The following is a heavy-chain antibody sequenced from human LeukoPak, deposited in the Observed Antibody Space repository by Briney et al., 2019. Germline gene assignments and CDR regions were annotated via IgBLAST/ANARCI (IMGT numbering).Heavy chain of an antibody. Sequence: ASVKVSCKASGCDFSSFDVNWVRQAPGQGLEWMGWVNPNSGNSGYAQKFQGRVTMTRNTSINTAYMELINLQSDDTAVYYCVRGTPYCSSASCYNYWDQGSLVTVSS. CDR3: VRGTPYCSSASCYNY. D-gene: IGHD2-2*02. CDR1: GCDFSSFD. V-gene: IGHV1-8*01. J-gene: IGHJ4*02. CDR2: VNPNSGNS.